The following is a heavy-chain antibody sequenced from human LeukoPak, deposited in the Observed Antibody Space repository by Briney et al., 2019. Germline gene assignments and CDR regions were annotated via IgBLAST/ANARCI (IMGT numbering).Heavy chain of an antibody. J-gene: IGHJ4*02. CDR1: GDSISAYY. CDR2: IHYSGST. CDR3: ARSLMYYDFLTGHSPQNFDY. D-gene: IGHD3-9*01. Sequence: SETLSLTCTASGDSISAYYWSWIRQPPGKGLEWIGYIHYSGSTSYNPSLKSRVTISVDPSKNLFSLRLNSVTAADTAVYYCARSLMYYDFLTGHSPQNFDYWGQGTLVTVSS. V-gene: IGHV4-59*01.